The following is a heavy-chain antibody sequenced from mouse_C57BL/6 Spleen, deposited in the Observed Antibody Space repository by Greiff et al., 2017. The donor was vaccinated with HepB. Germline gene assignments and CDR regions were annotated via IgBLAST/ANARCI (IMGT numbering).Heavy chain of an antibody. CDR2: IDPENGDT. CDR3: TTTDGSSYRYFDV. V-gene: IGHV14-4*01. D-gene: IGHD1-1*01. J-gene: IGHJ1*03. Sequence: EVQLQQSGAELVRPGASVKLSCTASGFNIKDDYMHWVKQRPEQGLEWIGWIDPENGDTEYASKFQGKATITADTSSNTAYLQLSSLTSEDTAVYYCTTTDGSSYRYFDVWGTGTTVTVSS. CDR1: GFNIKDDY.